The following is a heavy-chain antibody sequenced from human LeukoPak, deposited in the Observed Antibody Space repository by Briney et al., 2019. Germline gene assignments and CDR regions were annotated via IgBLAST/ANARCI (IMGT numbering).Heavy chain of an antibody. CDR3: AKGHHRDGYDAFDI. Sequence: PGGSLRLSCAAPGFTFGSYGMHCVRQAPGKGLEWVAFIRYDGSNKDYAESVKGRFTISRDNSKNTLYLQMNSLRAEDTAVYYCAKGHHRDGYDAFDIWGQGRMVTVSS. CDR1: GFTFGSYG. CDR2: IRYDGSNK. V-gene: IGHV3-30*02. J-gene: IGHJ3*02. D-gene: IGHD5-24*01.